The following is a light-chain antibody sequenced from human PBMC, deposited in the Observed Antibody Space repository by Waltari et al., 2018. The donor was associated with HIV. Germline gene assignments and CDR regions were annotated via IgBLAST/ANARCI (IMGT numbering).Light chain of an antibody. V-gene: IGKV1-5*01. Sequence: DIQMTQSPATLSASVGDRVTISCRASQNFNRWLAWYQQRPGKPPKFLIYQASSLESGVPSRFSGSGSGTLFTLTINSLQPADFATYYCQQYHAYPVTFGGGTKVESK. J-gene: IGKJ4*01. CDR1: QNFNRW. CDR2: QAS. CDR3: QQYHAYPVT.